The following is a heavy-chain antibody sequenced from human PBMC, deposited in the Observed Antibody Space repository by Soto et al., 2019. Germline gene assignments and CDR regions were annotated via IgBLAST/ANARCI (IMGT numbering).Heavy chain of an antibody. J-gene: IGHJ2*01. Sequence: QVQLVESGGGVVQPGRSLRLSCEASGFTFSRYGMHWVRQAPGKGLEWVAVISYDGRNQYYADSMKGRFTISRDNSKNTLSLQMNSLRPEDTAVYYCAKDHDDYGDSFALWGRGTLVIVSS. CDR1: GFTFSRYG. D-gene: IGHD4-17*01. V-gene: IGHV3-30*18. CDR2: ISYDGRNQ. CDR3: AKDHDDYGDSFAL.